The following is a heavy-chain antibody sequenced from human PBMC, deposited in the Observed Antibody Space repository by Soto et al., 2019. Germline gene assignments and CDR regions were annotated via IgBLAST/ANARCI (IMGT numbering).Heavy chain of an antibody. V-gene: IGHV4-30-4*01. CDR2: IYYSGST. Sequence: SETLSLTCTVSGGAISSGDYYWSWIRQPPGKGLEWVGYIYYSGSTYYNPSLKSRVTISVDTSKNQFSLKLSSVTAADTAVYYCARVPTYSGMDVWGQGTTVTVSS. D-gene: IGHD2-21*01. CDR1: GGAISSGDYY. CDR3: ARVPTYSGMDV. J-gene: IGHJ6*02.